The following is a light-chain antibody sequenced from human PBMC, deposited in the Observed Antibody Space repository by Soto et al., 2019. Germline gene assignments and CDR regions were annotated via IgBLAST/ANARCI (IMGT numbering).Light chain of an antibody. J-gene: IGKJ4*01. CDR2: KAS. CDR3: QQYDSYPLT. CDR1: QSVSSW. V-gene: IGKV1-5*03. Sequence: DIQMTQSPSTLSASVGDRVTITCRASQSVSSWLAWYQQRPGNAHNLLIYKASSLESGVPSRFRGSGSGTEFTLTVSILQTDDFDTYSCQQYDSYPLTLGGGTKVEIK.